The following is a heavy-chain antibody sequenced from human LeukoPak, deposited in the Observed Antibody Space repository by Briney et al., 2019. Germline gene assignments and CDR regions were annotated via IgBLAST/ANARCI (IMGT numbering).Heavy chain of an antibody. Sequence: SVKVSCKASGGTFSRYAISWVRPGPGQGLEWMGRIIPIFGTANYAQKFQGRVTITADESTSTAYMELSSLRSEDTAVYYCARVVVRNVRSGRYFFDAFDIWGQGTMVTVSS. D-gene: IGHD1-26*01. V-gene: IGHV1-69*13. CDR1: GGTFSRYA. CDR2: IIPIFGTA. J-gene: IGHJ3*02. CDR3: ARVVVRNVRSGRYFFDAFDI.